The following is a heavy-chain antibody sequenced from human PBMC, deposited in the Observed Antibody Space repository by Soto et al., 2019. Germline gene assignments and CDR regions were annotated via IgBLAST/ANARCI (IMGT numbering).Heavy chain of an antibody. V-gene: IGHV1-24*01. CDR1: GHPLTEVA. CDR2: FDPEDGET. J-gene: IGHJ4*02. CDR3: TTEGGFD. Sequence: QVQLVQSGAELKKPGASVRVSCKVSGHPLTEVAMHWVRQTAGKGLEWMGSFDPEDGETLHAQNFQGRVTMTEDSSADTAYMELSSLRLEDTGVYYCTTEGGFDWGQGTLVTVSS. D-gene: IGHD3-16*01.